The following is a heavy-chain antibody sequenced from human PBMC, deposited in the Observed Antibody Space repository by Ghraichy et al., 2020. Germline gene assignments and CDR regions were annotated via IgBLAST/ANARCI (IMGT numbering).Heavy chain of an antibody. V-gene: IGHV3-74*01. Sequence: GGSLRLSCGASGFTFGRFWMHWVRQAPGKGLVWVSRISDNDGSWTNYADSVRGLFTISSDNAKSTLYLQMDSLRPEDTAVYYCRRDRGGAAGSWGQGTLVTVSS. CDR3: RRDRGGAAGS. CDR2: ISDNDGSWT. D-gene: IGHD3-16*01. CDR1: GFTFGRFW. J-gene: IGHJ1*01.